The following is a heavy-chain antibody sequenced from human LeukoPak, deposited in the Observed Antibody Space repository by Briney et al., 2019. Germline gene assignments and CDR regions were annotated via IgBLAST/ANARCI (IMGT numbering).Heavy chain of an antibody. CDR3: ARSRAFDL. CDR1: GFSVRTNY. Sequence: GGPLRLSCVASGFSVRTNYMNWVRQAPGKRPEWVAIIYDSDSTYYIDSVKGRFTISRDSSKNTVYLQMNSLRIEDTALYYCARSRAFDLWGQGTLVTVSS. V-gene: IGHV3-53*01. J-gene: IGHJ4*02. CDR2: IYDSDST.